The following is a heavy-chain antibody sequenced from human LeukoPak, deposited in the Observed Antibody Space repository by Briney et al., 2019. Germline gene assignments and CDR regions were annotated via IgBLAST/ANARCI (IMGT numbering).Heavy chain of an antibody. J-gene: IGHJ5*02. V-gene: IGHV3-33*01. CDR1: GFTFSSYG. Sequence: GRSLRLSCAASGFTFSSYGMHWVRQAPGKGLEWVAVIWYDGSNKYYADSVKGRFTISRDNAKNSLYLQMNSLRAEDTAVYYCARNPGSHPWGQGTLVTVSS. CDR2: IWYDGSNK. D-gene: IGHD3-10*01. CDR3: ARNPGSHP.